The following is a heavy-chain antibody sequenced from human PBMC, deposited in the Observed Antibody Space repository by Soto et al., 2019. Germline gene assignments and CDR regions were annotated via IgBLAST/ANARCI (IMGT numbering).Heavy chain of an antibody. V-gene: IGHV1-69*01. D-gene: IGHD1-20*01. CDR1: GGTFSSYA. CDR2: IIPIFGTA. CDR3: ARVQITGTGVRYYYGMDV. Sequence: QVQLVQSGAEVKKPGSSVKVSCKASGGTFSSYAIRWVRQAPGQGLEWMGGIIPIFGTANYAQKFQGRVTITADESTSTAYMELSSLRSEDTAVYYWARVQITGTGVRYYYGMDVWGQGTTVTVSS. J-gene: IGHJ6*02.